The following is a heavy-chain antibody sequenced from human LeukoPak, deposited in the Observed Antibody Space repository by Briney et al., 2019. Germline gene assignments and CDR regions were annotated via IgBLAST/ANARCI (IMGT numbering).Heavy chain of an antibody. CDR2: INPNSGGT. D-gene: IGHD6-13*01. J-gene: IGHJ6*03. Sequence: GASVKVSLKASGYTFTGYYMDWVRQAPGQGLEWMGWINPNSGGTNYAQKFQGRVTMTRDTSISTAYMELSRLRSDDTAVYYCARDIRGAYSSSWYYYYMDVWGKGTTVTVSS. CDR1: GYTFTGYY. CDR3: ARDIRGAYSSSWYYYYMDV. V-gene: IGHV1-2*02.